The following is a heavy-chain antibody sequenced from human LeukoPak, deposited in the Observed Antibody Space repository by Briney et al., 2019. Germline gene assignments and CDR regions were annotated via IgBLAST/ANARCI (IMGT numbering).Heavy chain of an antibody. CDR2: IYSGGRT. CDR1: GFTFSDYA. D-gene: IGHD3-22*01. Sequence: PGGSLRLSCAACGFTFSDYAMTLVRQAPGKGLEWVSVIYSGGRTYYADSVKGRFTISRDNSKNTLYLQMNSLRAEDTAVYYCARDRGDSSGYYYPTWDYWGQGTLVTVSS. J-gene: IGHJ4*02. CDR3: ARDRGDSSGYYYPTWDY. V-gene: IGHV3-66*01.